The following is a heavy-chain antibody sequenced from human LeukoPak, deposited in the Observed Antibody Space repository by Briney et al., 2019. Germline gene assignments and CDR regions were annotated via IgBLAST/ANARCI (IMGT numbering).Heavy chain of an antibody. J-gene: IGHJ3*02. D-gene: IGHD5-24*01. CDR3: ARGLFLMATIFGYAFDI. Sequence: ASVKVSCKASGYTFTGYYMHWVRQAPGQGLEWMGWINPNSGGTNYAQKFQGGVTMTRDTSISTAYMELSRLRSDDTAVYYCARGLFLMATIFGYAFDIWGQGTMVTVSS. CDR1: GYTFTGYY. V-gene: IGHV1-2*02. CDR2: INPNSGGT.